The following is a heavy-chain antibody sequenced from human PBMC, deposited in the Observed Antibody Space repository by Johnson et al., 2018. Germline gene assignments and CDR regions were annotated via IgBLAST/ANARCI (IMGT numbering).Heavy chain of an antibody. CDR1: GFTFSSYG. V-gene: IGHV3-33*01. Sequence: QVQLVQSGGGVVQPGRSLRLSCAASGFTFSSYGMHWVRQAPGQGLEWVAVIWYDGSNKYYADSVTGRFTISRDNSKNTLYLQMNSLRSEDSALYYCARANWNDETNYYYYMDGWGKGTTVNVAS. D-gene: IGHD1-20*01. J-gene: IGHJ6*03. CDR2: IWYDGSNK. CDR3: ARANWNDETNYYYYMDG.